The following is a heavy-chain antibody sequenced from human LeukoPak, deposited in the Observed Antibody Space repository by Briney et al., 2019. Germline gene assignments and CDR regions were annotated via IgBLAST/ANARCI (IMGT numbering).Heavy chain of an antibody. D-gene: IGHD3-10*01. Sequence: GGSLRLSCTASGFAFSNHAMSWIRQAPGQGLEWVSYMSSSGNTIYYADSVRGRFTISRDNAKNSLYLQMNSLRAEDTAVHYCARGRGSFYPYLFDFWGQGTLVTVSS. J-gene: IGHJ4*02. V-gene: IGHV3-11*01. CDR3: ARGRGSFYPYLFDF. CDR1: GFAFSNHA. CDR2: MSSSGNTI.